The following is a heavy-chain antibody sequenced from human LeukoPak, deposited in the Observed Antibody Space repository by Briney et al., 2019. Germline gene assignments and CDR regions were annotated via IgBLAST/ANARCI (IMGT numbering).Heavy chain of an antibody. CDR3: AREVSGAHPY. Sequence: PGGSLRLSCAAFGFTFSDAWMTWLRQAPGKELEWVGLIKSKTNGGTTHYAAPVKGRFTLSRDDSKSTLFLQMNSLKTEDTAVYYCAREVSGAHPYWGQGTLVTVSS. D-gene: IGHD1-26*01. CDR1: GFTFSDAW. V-gene: IGHV3-15*01. CDR2: IKSKTNGGTT. J-gene: IGHJ4*02.